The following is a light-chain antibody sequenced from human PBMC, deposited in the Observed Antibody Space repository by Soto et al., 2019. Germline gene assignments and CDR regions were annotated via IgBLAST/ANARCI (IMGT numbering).Light chain of an antibody. Sequence: QSVLTQPPSVSGAPGQRVTISCTGSGSTIGAGYDVHWYQQLPGTAPRLLIYDNTNRPSGVPDRFSGSKSGTSASLAISGLQAEDEADYYCQSYDSGLSVVFGGGTQLTVL. CDR1: GSTIGAGYD. J-gene: IGLJ2*01. CDR2: DNT. CDR3: QSYDSGLSVV. V-gene: IGLV1-40*01.